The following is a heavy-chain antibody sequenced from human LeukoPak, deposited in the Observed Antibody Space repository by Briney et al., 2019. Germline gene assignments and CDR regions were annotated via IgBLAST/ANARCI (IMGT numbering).Heavy chain of an antibody. CDR2: VSGGVAGT. J-gene: IGHJ3*02. D-gene: IGHD1-26*01. CDR3: AKASHYSGAPWGVFDI. CDR1: GVTFSSYA. V-gene: IGHV3-23*01. Sequence: PGGSLRLSCAASGVTFSSYAMSWVRQAPGKGLEWVSSVSGGVAGTYYADSVKGRFAISRDDSANTVYLQMNSLRAEDTAVYHCAKASHYSGAPWGVFDIWGHGTMVTVSS.